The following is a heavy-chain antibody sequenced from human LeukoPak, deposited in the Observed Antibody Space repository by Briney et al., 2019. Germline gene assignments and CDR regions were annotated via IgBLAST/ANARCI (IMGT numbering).Heavy chain of an antibody. D-gene: IGHD6-6*01. Sequence: GGSLRLSCAASGFTFSDFAMGWVRQAPGKGLEWVSVICTSDDTSYADSVKGRFTISRDNSKNTVWLQMTSLRAADTALYFCTKGVLARLVDFWGQGTLVTVSS. CDR1: GFTFSDFA. CDR2: ICTSDDT. CDR3: TKGVLARLVDF. V-gene: IGHV3-23*01. J-gene: IGHJ4*02.